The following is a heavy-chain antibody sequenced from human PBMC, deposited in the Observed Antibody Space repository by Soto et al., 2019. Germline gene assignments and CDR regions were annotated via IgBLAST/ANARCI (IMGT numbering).Heavy chain of an antibody. Sequence: GGYLRLSGAASGFTLSSSGMHWVRQAPGKGLEWVAVISYDGSNKYYADSVKGRFTISRDNSKNTLYLQMNSLRAEHTAVYYCAKPPDYNWNDYWGQG. J-gene: IGHJ4*02. D-gene: IGHD1-20*01. V-gene: IGHV3-30*18. CDR2: ISYDGSNK. CDR3: AKPPDYNWNDY. CDR1: GFTLSSSG.